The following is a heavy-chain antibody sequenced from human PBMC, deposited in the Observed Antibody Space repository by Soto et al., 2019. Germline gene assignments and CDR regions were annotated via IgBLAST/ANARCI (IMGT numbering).Heavy chain of an antibody. D-gene: IGHD3-10*01. V-gene: IGHV4-31*03. J-gene: IGHJ5*02. CDR1: GGSINSGGYY. Sequence: QVQLQESGPGLVKPSQTLSLTCTVSGGSINSGGYYWSWIRQHPGKGLEWIGYIYYTGNTYYNPSLRSRVTISEDTSKNQFSLKLSSVTAADTAVYYCARGEASMVRGVSNWFDPWGQGTLVTVSS. CDR3: ARGEASMVRGVSNWFDP. CDR2: IYYTGNT.